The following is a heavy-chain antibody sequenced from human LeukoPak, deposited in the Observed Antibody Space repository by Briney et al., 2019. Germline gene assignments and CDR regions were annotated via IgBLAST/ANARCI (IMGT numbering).Heavy chain of an antibody. D-gene: IGHD4-17*01. CDR1: GFTFSSYS. CDR2: ISSSSSYI. V-gene: IGHV3-21*01. Sequence: GGSLRLSCAASGFTFSSYSMNWVHQAPGRGLEWVSSISSSSSYIYYADSVKGRFTISRDNAKNSLYLQMNSLRAEDTAVYYCARVGTVTTEAYYYYGMDVWGQGTTVTVSS. J-gene: IGHJ6*02. CDR3: ARVGTVTTEAYYYYGMDV.